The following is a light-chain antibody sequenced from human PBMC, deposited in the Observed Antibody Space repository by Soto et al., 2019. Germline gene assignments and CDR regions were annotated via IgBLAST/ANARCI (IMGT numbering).Light chain of an antibody. V-gene: IGKV3-15*01. Sequence: EIVITQSPSTLSVSTGERATLSCRASQSVSSNLAWYQQRPGQAPRLLIYGASTRATGIPARFSGTGSGTEFTLTISSLQSEDFAVYYCQHHNKWPPVFGQGTKVDIK. CDR3: QHHNKWPPV. CDR2: GAS. J-gene: IGKJ1*01. CDR1: QSVSSN.